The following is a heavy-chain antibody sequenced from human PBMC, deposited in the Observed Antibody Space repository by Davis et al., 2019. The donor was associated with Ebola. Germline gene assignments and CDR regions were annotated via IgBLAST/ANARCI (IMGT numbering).Heavy chain of an antibody. CDR3: AKSISMFFRSSGPVY. Sequence: GESLKISCEASGFIFSDYEMNWVRQAPGKGLEWVSAISGSGGTTYYADSVKGRFTISRDNSKNTLYLQMNSLRAEDTAVYYCAKSISMFFRSSGPVYWGQGTLVTVSS. V-gene: IGHV3-23*01. D-gene: IGHD3-22*01. CDR1: GFIFSDYE. J-gene: IGHJ4*02. CDR2: ISGSGGTT.